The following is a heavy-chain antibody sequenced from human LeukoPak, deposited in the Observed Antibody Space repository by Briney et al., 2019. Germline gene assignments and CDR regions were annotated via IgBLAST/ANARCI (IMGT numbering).Heavy chain of an antibody. D-gene: IGHD2-2*01. CDR1: GYTFTSYD. CDR3: ARATTLLLVPAAPFDY. V-gene: IGHV1-2*02. J-gene: IGHJ4*02. Sequence: ASVKVSCKASGYTFTSYDINWVRQATGQGLEWMGWINPNSGGTNYAQKFQGRVTMTRDTSISTAYMELSRLRSDDTAVYYCARATTLLLVPAAPFDYWGQGTLVTVSS. CDR2: INPNSGGT.